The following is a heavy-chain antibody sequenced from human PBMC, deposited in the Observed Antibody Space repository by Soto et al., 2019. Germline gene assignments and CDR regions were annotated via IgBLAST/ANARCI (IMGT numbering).Heavy chain of an antibody. CDR1: GGSFSGYY. CDR2: INHSGST. Sequence: SETLSLTCAVYGGSFSGYYWSWIRQPPGKGLEWIGEINHSGSTNYNPSLKSRVTISVDTSKNQFSLKLSSVTAVDTAVYYCARAIGTSSSHYYYGMDVWGQGTTVTVS. D-gene: IGHD6-6*01. J-gene: IGHJ6*02. CDR3: ARAIGTSSSHYYYGMDV. V-gene: IGHV4-34*01.